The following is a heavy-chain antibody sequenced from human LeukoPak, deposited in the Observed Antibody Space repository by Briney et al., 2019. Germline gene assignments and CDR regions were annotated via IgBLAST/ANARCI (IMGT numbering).Heavy chain of an antibody. CDR2: ISSNGGST. CDR1: GFTFSRYA. Sequence: GGSLRLSCSASGFTFSRYAMHWVRQAPGKGLKYVSAISSNGGSTYYADSVKGRFTISRDNSKNTLYLQMNSLRAEDTAVYYCAKDQGIAARTAEYFQHWGQGTLVTVSS. J-gene: IGHJ1*01. CDR3: AKDQGIAARTAEYFQH. D-gene: IGHD6-6*01. V-gene: IGHV3-64*04.